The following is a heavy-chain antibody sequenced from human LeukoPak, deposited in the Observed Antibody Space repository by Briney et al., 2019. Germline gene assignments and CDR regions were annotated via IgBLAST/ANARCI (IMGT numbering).Heavy chain of an antibody. J-gene: IGHJ4*02. D-gene: IGHD3-3*01. Sequence: PGGSLXLSCAASGFTFNSYWMSWVRQAPGKGLEWVANIKKDGSEKYYVDSVKGRFTISRDNAKKSLYLEMNSLRAEDTAVYYCARVPFWSGYPPDYWGQGTLVTVSS. CDR3: ARVPFWSGYPPDY. CDR2: IKKDGSEK. CDR1: GFTFNSYW. V-gene: IGHV3-7*01.